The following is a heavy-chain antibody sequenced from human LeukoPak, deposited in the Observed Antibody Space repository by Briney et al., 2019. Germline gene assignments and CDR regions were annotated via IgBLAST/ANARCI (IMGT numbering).Heavy chain of an antibody. CDR3: ARRPKLALYYLDY. D-gene: IGHD6-13*01. CDR1: GFTFSSYS. V-gene: IGHV3-21*01. CDR2: ISSSSSYI. J-gene: IGHJ4*02. Sequence: GGSLRLSCAASGFTFSSYSMNWVRQAPGKGLEWVSSISSSSSYIYYADSVKGRFTISRDNAKNSLYLQMNSLRAEDTAVYYCARRPKLALYYLDYWGQGTLVTVSS.